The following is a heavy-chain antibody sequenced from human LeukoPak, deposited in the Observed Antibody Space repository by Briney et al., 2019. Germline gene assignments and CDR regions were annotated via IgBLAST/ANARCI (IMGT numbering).Heavy chain of an antibody. CDR1: GFTFSTYD. V-gene: IGHV3-48*01. J-gene: IGHJ6*02. Sequence: GGSLRLSCAASGFTFSTYDMNWVRQAPGKGLEWVSYISSSSRTISYADSVKGRFTISRDDAKNSLYLQMNSPRAEDTAVYYCAILRYYAMDVWGQGTTVTASS. D-gene: IGHD2/OR15-2a*01. CDR3: AILRYYAMDV. CDR2: ISSSSRTI.